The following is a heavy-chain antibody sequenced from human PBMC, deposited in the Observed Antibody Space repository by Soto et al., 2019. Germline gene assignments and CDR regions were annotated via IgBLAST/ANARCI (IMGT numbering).Heavy chain of an antibody. V-gene: IGHV1-69*06. Sequence: SVKVSCKASGGTFSSYAISWVRQAPGQGLEWMGGIIPIFGTANYAQKCQGRVTITADKSTSTAYMELSSLRSEDTAVYYCARVPQDYYDRSVYPPGYFDYWGQGTLVTVSS. CDR2: IIPIFGTA. CDR1: GGTFSSYA. J-gene: IGHJ4*02. D-gene: IGHD3-22*01. CDR3: ARVPQDYYDRSVYPPGYFDY.